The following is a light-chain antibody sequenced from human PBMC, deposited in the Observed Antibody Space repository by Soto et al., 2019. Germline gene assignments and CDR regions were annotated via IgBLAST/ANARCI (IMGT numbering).Light chain of an antibody. J-gene: IGKJ2*01. CDR3: QHYGSSLYT. Sequence: IVLTQLPGTLSLSPGERATLSCRASQTVTSSHLAWYQQKPGQAPRLLIYGASSRAIGIPDRFSGSGSETDFTLTISRLEPEDFAVYYCQHYGSSLYTFGQGTKLEIK. CDR2: GAS. V-gene: IGKV3-20*01. CDR1: QTVTSSH.